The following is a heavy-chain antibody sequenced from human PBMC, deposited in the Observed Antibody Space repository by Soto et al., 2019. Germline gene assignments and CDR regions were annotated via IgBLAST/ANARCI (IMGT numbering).Heavy chain of an antibody. Sequence: QVQVVESGGGVVQAGRSLRLSCTASGFTFGTYSMHWVRQAPGKGLEWVAVISYDASNTYYADSVKGRFTISRDNSKNALFLQMNSLRHEDTAVYYCATPQRGYFDLDYWGQGILVTVSS. D-gene: IGHD3-9*01. J-gene: IGHJ4*02. CDR1: GFTFGTYS. CDR3: ATPQRGYFDLDY. V-gene: IGHV3-30-3*01. CDR2: ISYDASNT.